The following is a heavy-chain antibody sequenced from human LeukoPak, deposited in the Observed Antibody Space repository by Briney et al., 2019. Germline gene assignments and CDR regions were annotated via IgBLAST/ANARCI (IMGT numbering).Heavy chain of an antibody. CDR2: IYAGGRS. CDR1: NVSISSGSHY. CDR3: ARLDLYYYDSSGYWDY. Sequence: SETLSLTCTVSNVSISSGSHYWNWIRQPAGKGLEWIGRIYAGGRSNYNPSLRSRVTISVDTSKNQFSLRLSSVTATDTGVYYCARLDLYYYDSSGYWDYWGQGTLVTVSS. D-gene: IGHD3-22*01. J-gene: IGHJ4*02. V-gene: IGHV4-61*02.